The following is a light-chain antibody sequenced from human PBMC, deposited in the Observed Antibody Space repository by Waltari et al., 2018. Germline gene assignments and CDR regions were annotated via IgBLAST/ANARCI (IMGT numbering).Light chain of an antibody. V-gene: IGKV3-20*01. CDR3: QQYGSSPIT. CDR1: QSFSSSY. Sequence: EIVLTQSPGTLSLSPGERATLSCRASQSFSSSYLPWDQQKPGQAPRLLIYGASSRATGIPDRFSGSGSGTDFTLTISRLEPEDFAVYYCQQYGSSPITFAQGTRLEIK. J-gene: IGKJ5*01. CDR2: GAS.